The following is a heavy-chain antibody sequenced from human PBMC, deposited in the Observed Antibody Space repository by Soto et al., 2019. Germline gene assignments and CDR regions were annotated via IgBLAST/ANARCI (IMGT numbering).Heavy chain of an antibody. CDR1: GGSFSGYY. D-gene: IGHD4-4*01. V-gene: IGHV4-34*01. CDR2: INHSGST. J-gene: IGHJ4*02. CDR3: ARGCSDYSNYAPLGY. Sequence: QVQLQQWGAGLLKPSETLSLTCAVYGGSFSGYYWSWIRQPPGKGLEWIGEINHSGSTNYNPSLKSRVTISVDTSKNQFSLKLSSVTAADTAVYYCARGCSDYSNYAPLGYWGQGTLVTVSS.